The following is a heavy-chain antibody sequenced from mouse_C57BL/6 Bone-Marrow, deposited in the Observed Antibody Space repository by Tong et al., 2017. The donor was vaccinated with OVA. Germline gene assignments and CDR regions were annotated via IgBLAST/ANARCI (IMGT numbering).Heavy chain of an antibody. J-gene: IGHJ3*01. CDR2: IYPRDSDT. D-gene: IGHD2-4*01. V-gene: IGHV1-80*01. CDR3: ARSSMITPHFAY. CDR1: GYAFSSYW. Sequence: VQLQESGAELVKPGASVKISCKASGYAFSSYWMNWVKQRPGKGLEWIGQIYPRDSDTNYNRKFKGKATLTADKSCSTAYMQLSSVTSEDSAVDFCARSSMITPHFAYWGQGTLVTVSA.